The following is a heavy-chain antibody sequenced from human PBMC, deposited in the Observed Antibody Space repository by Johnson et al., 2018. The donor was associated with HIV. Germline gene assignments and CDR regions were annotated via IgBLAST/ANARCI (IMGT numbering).Heavy chain of an antibody. J-gene: IGHJ3*02. CDR2: ISGSGGST. D-gene: IGHD3-3*01. V-gene: IGHV3-23*04. Sequence: VQLVESGGGVVQPGGSLRLSCAASGFTFSSYAMSWVRQAPGKGLEWVSAISGSGGSTYYADSVKGRFTISRDNSKNTLYLQMNSLRAEDTAVYYCAKDSGYDFWSGYYTDDAFDSWGQGTMVTVSS. CDR1: GFTFSSYA. CDR3: AKDSGYDFWSGYYTDDAFDS.